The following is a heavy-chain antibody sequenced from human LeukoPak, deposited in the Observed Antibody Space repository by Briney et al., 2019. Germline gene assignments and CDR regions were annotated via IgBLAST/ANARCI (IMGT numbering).Heavy chain of an antibody. D-gene: IGHD1-26*01. V-gene: IGHV3-21*01. Sequence: PGGSLRLSCAASGFTFSSYSMNWVRQAPGKGLEWVSSISSSSSYIYYADSVKGRFTISRDNAKSSLYLQMNSLRAEDTAVYYCARGKDSGSRNDYWGQGTLVTVSS. J-gene: IGHJ4*02. CDR2: ISSSSSYI. CDR3: ARGKDSGSRNDY. CDR1: GFTFSSYS.